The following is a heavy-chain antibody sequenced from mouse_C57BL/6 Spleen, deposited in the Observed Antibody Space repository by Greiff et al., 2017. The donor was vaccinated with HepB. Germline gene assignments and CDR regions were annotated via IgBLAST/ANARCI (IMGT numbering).Heavy chain of an antibody. Sequence: QVQLQQPGAELVRPGSSVKLSCKASGYTFTSYWMHWVKQRPIQGLEWIGNINPSDSETHYNQKFKDKATLTVDKSSSTAYMQLSSLTSEDSAVYYCAREGLYAMDYWGQGTSVTVSS. CDR2: INPSDSET. V-gene: IGHV1-52*01. CDR1: GYTFTSYW. J-gene: IGHJ4*01. CDR3: AREGLYAMDY. D-gene: IGHD3-1*01.